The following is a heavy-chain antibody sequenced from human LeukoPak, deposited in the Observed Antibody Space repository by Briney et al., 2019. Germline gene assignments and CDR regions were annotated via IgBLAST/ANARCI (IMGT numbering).Heavy chain of an antibody. CDR2: ISGSGGST. CDR1: GFTFSSYA. Sequence: GGSLRLSCAASGFTFSSYAMSWVRQAPGKGLEWVSAISGSGGSTYYADSVKGRFTISRDNSKDTLYLQMNSLRAEDTAVYYCAKVGGPYYDILTGFDYWGQGTLVTVSS. CDR3: AKVGGPYYDILTGFDY. V-gene: IGHV3-23*01. J-gene: IGHJ4*02. D-gene: IGHD3-9*01.